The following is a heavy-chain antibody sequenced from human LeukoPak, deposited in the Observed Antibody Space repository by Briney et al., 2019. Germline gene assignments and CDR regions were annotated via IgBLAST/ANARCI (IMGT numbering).Heavy chain of an antibody. CDR2: ISSSGSTI. CDR3: ARVSQQTPYF. Sequence: GRSLRLSCAASGFTFSSYEMDWVRQAPGKGLEWVSYISSSGSTIYYADSVKGRFTISRDNAKNSLYLQMNSLRAEDTAVYYCARVSQQTPYFWGQGTLVTVSS. V-gene: IGHV3-48*03. D-gene: IGHD1/OR15-1a*01. J-gene: IGHJ4*02. CDR1: GFTFSSYE.